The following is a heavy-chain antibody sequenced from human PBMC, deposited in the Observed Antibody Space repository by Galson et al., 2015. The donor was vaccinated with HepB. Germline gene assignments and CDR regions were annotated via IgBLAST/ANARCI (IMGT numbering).Heavy chain of an antibody. CDR2: ISGSGGST. D-gene: IGHD2-2*01. Sequence: SLRLSCAASGFTFSSYAMSWVRQAPGKGLEWVSAISGSGGSTYYADSVKGRFTISRDNSKNTLYLQMNSLRAEDTAVYYCAKAAGLCSSTSCYPNQYYYYYGMDVWGQGTTVTVSS. CDR1: GFTFSSYA. V-gene: IGHV3-23*01. CDR3: AKAAGLCSSTSCYPNQYYYYYGMDV. J-gene: IGHJ6*02.